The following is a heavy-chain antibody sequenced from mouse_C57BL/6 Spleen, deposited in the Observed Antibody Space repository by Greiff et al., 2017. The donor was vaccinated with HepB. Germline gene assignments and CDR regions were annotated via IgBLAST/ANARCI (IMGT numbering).Heavy chain of an antibody. CDR2: INPSSGYT. CDR1: GYTFTSYW. CDR3: AATTVVAHYYAMDY. D-gene: IGHD1-1*01. V-gene: IGHV1-7*01. J-gene: IGHJ4*01. Sequence: QVQLQQSGAELAKPGASVKLSCKASGYTFTSYWMHWVKQRPGQGLEWIGYINPSSGYTTYNQKFKDKATLTADKSSSTAYMQLSSLTYDDSAVYYCAATTVVAHYYAMDYWGQGTSVTVSS.